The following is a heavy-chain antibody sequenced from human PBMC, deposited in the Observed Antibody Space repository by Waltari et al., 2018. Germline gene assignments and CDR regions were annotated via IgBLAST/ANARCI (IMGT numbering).Heavy chain of an antibody. CDR1: GYIFTDNY. J-gene: IGHJ4*02. Sequence: QVQLVQSGAEVKKPGASVKVSCKASGYIFTDNYMHWVRQAPGQGLEWMGRLNPKSGGTNYAQKFQGRVTMTRDTSISTAYMELSGLRSDDTAVYYCARVGATKTDYWGQGTLVTVSS. CDR2: LNPKSGGT. D-gene: IGHD1-26*01. V-gene: IGHV1-2*06. CDR3: ARVGATKTDY.